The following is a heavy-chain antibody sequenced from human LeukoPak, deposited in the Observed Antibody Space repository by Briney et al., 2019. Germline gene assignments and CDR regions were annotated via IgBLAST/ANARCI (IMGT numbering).Heavy chain of an antibody. J-gene: IGHJ4*02. CDR1: GFSFSGYY. V-gene: IGHV4-34*01. CDR2: INHSGST. CDR3: AIRGYSYGWYFDY. Sequence: PSETLSLTCAVYGFSFSGYYWSWLRQPPGKGLKWIGEINHSGSTNYNPSLKSRVTISVDTSKNQFSLKLSSVTAADTAVYYCAIRGYSYGWYFDYWGQGTLVTVSS. D-gene: IGHD5-18*01.